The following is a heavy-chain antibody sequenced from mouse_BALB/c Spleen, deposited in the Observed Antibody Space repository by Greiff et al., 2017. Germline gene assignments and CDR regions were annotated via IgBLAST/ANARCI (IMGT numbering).Heavy chain of an antibody. Sequence: VQLQQSGPELVKPGASVKIPCKASGYTFTDYNMDWVKQSHGKSLEWIGDINPNNGGTIYNQKFKGKATLTVDKTSSTAYMELRSLTSEDTAVYYCARSVYDGYYVFAYWGQGTLVTVSA. J-gene: IGHJ3*01. CDR1: GYTFTDYN. CDR2: INPNNGGT. D-gene: IGHD2-3*01. V-gene: IGHV1-18*01. CDR3: ARSVYDGYYVFAY.